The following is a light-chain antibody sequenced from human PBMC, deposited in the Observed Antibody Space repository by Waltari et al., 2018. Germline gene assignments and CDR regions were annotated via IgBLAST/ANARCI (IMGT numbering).Light chain of an antibody. Sequence: SYELTQPPSVSVSPGHTAPITCSGEKLGDKYIAWYQKRPGKPPVVVIYQDNKRPSGIPERFSGSNSGDTATLTISGTQALDEADYYCQAWDSSNVVFGGGTKLTVL. CDR2: QDN. CDR3: QAWDSSNVV. CDR1: KLGDKY. V-gene: IGLV3-1*01. J-gene: IGLJ2*01.